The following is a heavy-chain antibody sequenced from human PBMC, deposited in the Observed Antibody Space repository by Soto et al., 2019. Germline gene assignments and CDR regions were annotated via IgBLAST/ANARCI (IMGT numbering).Heavy chain of an antibody. D-gene: IGHD2-2*01. V-gene: IGHV3-15*01. CDR1: GFTFSNAW. J-gene: IGHJ6*02. CDR2: IKSKTDGGTT. Sequence: VGSLRLSCAASGFTFSNAWMSWVRQAPGKGLEWVGRIKSKTDGGTTDYAATVKGRFTISRDDSNNTLYLQMNSLKTEITIVYYCTTGGYCSSTSCYEGDGMDVWGQGTTVTVSS. CDR3: TTGGYCSSTSCYEGDGMDV.